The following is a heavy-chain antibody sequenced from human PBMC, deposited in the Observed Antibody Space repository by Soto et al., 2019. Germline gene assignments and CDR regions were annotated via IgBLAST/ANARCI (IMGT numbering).Heavy chain of an antibody. CDR2: ISHDGSNK. CDR3: EKDNCISTSCYRLYNWFDP. CDR1: GFTFSSYG. J-gene: IGHJ5*02. V-gene: IGHV3-30*18. Sequence: QVQLVESGGGVVQPGRSLRLSCAASGFTFSSYGMRWVRQAPGKGLEWVAVISHDGSNKYYGDSVKGRFTLSRDNSKNTLYLQMTSLRAEDTAVYYCEKDNCISTSCYRLYNWFDPWGQGTLVTVSS. D-gene: IGHD2-2*01.